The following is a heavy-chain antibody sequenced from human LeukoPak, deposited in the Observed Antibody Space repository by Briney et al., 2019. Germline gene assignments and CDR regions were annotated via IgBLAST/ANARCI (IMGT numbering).Heavy chain of an antibody. D-gene: IGHD4-23*01. Sequence: GGSLRLSCAASGFTFSSYGMHWVRQAPGKGLEWVAVIWYDGSNKYYADPVKGRFTISRDNSKNTLYLQMNSLRAEDTAVYYCARDSGVTHTGKLDYWGQGTLVTVSS. V-gene: IGHV3-33*01. CDR2: IWYDGSNK. J-gene: IGHJ4*02. CDR1: GFTFSSYG. CDR3: ARDSGVTHTGKLDY.